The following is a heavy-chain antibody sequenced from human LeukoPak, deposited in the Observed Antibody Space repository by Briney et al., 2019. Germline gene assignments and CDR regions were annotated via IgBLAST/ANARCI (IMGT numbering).Heavy chain of an antibody. CDR3: ARDKNNEEYYYYGMDV. CDR1: GFTFSSYG. CDR2: IKQDGSEK. V-gene: IGHV3-7*03. Sequence: GGSLRLSCAASGFTFSSYGVHWVRQAPGKGLEWVANIKQDGSEKYYVDSVKGRFTISRDNAKNSLYLQMNSLRAEDTAVYYCARDKNNEEYYYYGMDVWGQGTTVTVSS. D-gene: IGHD2/OR15-2a*01. J-gene: IGHJ6*02.